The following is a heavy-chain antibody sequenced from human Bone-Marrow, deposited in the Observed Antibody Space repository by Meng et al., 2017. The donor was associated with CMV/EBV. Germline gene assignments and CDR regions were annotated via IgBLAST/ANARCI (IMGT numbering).Heavy chain of an antibody. D-gene: IGHD1-26*01. CDR1: GGSFNAYY. CDR3: ASESATYLGGRIYYHGMDV. V-gene: IGHV4-34*01. CDR2: INHSGGT. J-gene: IGHJ6*01. Sequence: SETLSLTCTVYGGSFNAYYYNWFRQAPGKGLEWIGEINHSGGTNYNPSLKSRVTISVDKSKNQLSLRLTSVTAADTAVYYCASESATYLGGRIYYHGMDVWGQGTTVNVSS.